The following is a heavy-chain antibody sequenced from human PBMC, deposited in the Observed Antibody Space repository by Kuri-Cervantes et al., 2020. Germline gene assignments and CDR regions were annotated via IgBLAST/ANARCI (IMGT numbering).Heavy chain of an antibody. CDR3: ARGDWLLYYFDY. CDR1: GFTFSSYA. J-gene: IGHJ4*02. V-gene: IGHV3-30*01. CDR2: ISYDGSNK. Sequence: GESLKISCAASGFTFSSYAMHWVRQAPGKGLEWVAVISYDGSNKYYADSVKGRFTISRDNSKNTLYLQMNSLRAEDTAVYYCARGDWLLYYFDYWGQGALVTVSS. D-gene: IGHD3/OR15-3a*01.